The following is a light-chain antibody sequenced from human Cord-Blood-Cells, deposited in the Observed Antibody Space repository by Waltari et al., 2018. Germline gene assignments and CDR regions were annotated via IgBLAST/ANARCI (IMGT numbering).Light chain of an antibody. CDR1: SRNVGSSYL. V-gene: IGLV2-23*03. J-gene: IGLJ3*02. CDR3: CSYAGSSTFV. Sequence: SALTQPASLSGSPGQSITIPCTGTSRNVGSSYLVSWYQQHPGKAPKLMIYEGSKRPSGVSNRFSGSKSGNTASLTISGLQAEDEADYYCCSYAGSSTFVFGGGTKLTVL. CDR2: EGS.